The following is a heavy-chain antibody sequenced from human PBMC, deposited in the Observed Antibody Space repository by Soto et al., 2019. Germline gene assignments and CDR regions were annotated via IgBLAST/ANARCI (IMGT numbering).Heavy chain of an antibody. CDR2: INTYNGNT. J-gene: IGHJ6*02. CDR1: GYSFTRYG. Sequence: QVQLVQSRAEVKNPGASVKVSCKASGYSFTRYGIAWARQAPGQGLEWMGWINTYNGNTNYARNLQGRVTLTTDTPTSTAYRELTSLRSNDTAIYYCAMVDVYVTPSPQDVWGQGTTVIVSS. D-gene: IGHD3-16*01. V-gene: IGHV1-18*01. CDR3: AMVDVYVTPSPQDV.